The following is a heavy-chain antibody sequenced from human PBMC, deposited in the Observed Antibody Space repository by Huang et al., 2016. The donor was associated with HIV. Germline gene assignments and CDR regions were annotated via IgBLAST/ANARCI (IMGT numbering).Heavy chain of an antibody. CDR1: GYRFRSNW. D-gene: IGHD3-10*01. J-gene: IGHJ6*02. Sequence: EVQLVQSGAEVKKPGESLKISCKGSGYRFRSNWIGWVRQMPGKGLEVMGIIYPGDSDTRYSPSFQGHVTISADKSINTAYLQWSSLKASDTAMYYCARLIGSPSFYYGLDVWGQGTTVTVSS. V-gene: IGHV5-51*01. CDR2: IYPGDSDT. CDR3: ARLIGSPSFYYGLDV.